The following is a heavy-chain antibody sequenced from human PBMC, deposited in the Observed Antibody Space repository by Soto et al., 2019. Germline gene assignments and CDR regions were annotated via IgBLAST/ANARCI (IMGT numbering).Heavy chain of an antibody. CDR2: IYYSGST. D-gene: IGHD3-22*01. CDR1: GGSISGGDYY. J-gene: IGHJ4*02. V-gene: IGHV4-30-4*01. CDR3: TRGDDSSGYPFDY. Sequence: SETLSLTCTVSGGSISGGDYYWSWIRQPPGKGLEWIGYIYYSGSTYHNPSLKSRVTISVDTSKNQFSLKLGSVTAADTAVYYCTRGDDSSGYPFDYWGQGTLVTVSS.